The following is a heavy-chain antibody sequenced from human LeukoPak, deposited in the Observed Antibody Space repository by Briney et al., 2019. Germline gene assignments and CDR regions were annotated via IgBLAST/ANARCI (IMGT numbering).Heavy chain of an antibody. J-gene: IGHJ4*02. Sequence: GRSLRLSCAASGFTFGDYAMHWVRQAPGKGLEWVSGISWNSGSIGYADSVKGRFNISRDNAKNSLYLQMNSLRAEDTALYYCAKGAVAGYLFDYWGQGTLVTVSS. D-gene: IGHD6-19*01. CDR1: GFTFGDYA. CDR2: ISWNSGSI. V-gene: IGHV3-9*01. CDR3: AKGAVAGYLFDY.